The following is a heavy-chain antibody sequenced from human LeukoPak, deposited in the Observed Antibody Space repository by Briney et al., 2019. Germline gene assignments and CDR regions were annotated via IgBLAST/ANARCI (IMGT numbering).Heavy chain of an antibody. Sequence: PWGSVRLSCEASGFDFRNYYMSWVRQAPGKGLDWLANIKYDGTYTNYKDSVKGRLTLSRDNAKNSVYLQMNSLRAEDTAVYYCTRDEGATVATYRFDFWGRGTLVTVSS. D-gene: IGHD4-23*01. J-gene: IGHJ4*02. V-gene: IGHV3-7*01. CDR1: GFDFRNYY. CDR2: IKYDGTYT. CDR3: TRDEGATVATYRFDF.